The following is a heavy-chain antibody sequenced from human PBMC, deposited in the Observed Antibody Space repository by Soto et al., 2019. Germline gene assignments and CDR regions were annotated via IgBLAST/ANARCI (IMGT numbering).Heavy chain of an antibody. CDR3: ARVSWFGELSLDY. D-gene: IGHD3-10*01. J-gene: IGHJ4*02. Sequence: ASVNVSCKASGGTFSSYAISWVRQAPGQGLEWMGWIIPSIGTAKYAQKFQGRVTITGDTSTSTAYMELSSLRSEDTAVYYCARVSWFGELSLDYWGQGTLVTVSS. CDR1: GGTFSSYA. CDR2: IIPSIGTA. V-gene: IGHV1-69*06.